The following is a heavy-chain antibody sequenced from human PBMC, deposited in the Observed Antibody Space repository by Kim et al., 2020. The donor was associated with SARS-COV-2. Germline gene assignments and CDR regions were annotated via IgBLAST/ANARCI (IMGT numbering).Heavy chain of an antibody. CDR3: ARDPIPPRPDYFDY. J-gene: IGHJ4*02. D-gene: IGHD2-2*01. Sequence: YADSVKGRFTISRDNSKNTLYLQMNSLRADDTAVYYCARDPIPPRPDYFDYWGQGTPVTVSS. V-gene: IGHV3-30*01.